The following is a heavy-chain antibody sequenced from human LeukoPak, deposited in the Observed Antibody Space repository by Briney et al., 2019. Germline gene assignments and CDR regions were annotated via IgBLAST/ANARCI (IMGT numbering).Heavy chain of an antibody. CDR1: GGSISSSNW. CDR2: IYHSGST. CDR3: ARGTPRGYSYGYVLYWFDY. D-gene: IGHD5-18*01. J-gene: IGHJ4*02. V-gene: IGHV4-4*02. Sequence: PSETLSLTCAVSGGSISSSNWWSWVRQPPGKGLEWIGEIYHSGSTNYNPSLKSRVTISVDKSKNQFSLKLSSVTAADTAVYYCARGTPRGYSYGYVLYWFDYWGQGTLVTVSS.